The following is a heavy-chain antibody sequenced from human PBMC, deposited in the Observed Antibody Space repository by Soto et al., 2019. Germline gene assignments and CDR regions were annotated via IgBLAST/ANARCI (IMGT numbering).Heavy chain of an antibody. CDR3: AGSSPIGNSNLDY. V-gene: IGHV1-18*01. D-gene: IGHD4-4*01. CDR1: GYTFNSYG. J-gene: IGHJ4*02. CDR2: ISAYNGNT. Sequence: QVQLVQSGAEVKEPGASVKVSCKASGYTFNSYGITWVRQAPGQGLEWMGWISAYNGNTNYAQKFQGRVTMTTDTATSTAHMEVRSLRSDDTALFYCAGSSPIGNSNLDYWGQGSLVTVSS.